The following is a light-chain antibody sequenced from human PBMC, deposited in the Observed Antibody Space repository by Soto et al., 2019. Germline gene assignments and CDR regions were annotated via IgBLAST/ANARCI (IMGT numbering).Light chain of an antibody. CDR1: QGIGNY. Sequence: DIQMTQSPSSLSASIGDRVTITCRASQGIGNYLAWFQQKPGKAPKSLIYAASNLQSGVPSKFSGSGSGTDFTLTISSLQPEDFATYYCQQYDSSPITFGQGTRLEIK. CDR2: AAS. V-gene: IGKV1-16*02. CDR3: QQYDSSPIT. J-gene: IGKJ5*01.